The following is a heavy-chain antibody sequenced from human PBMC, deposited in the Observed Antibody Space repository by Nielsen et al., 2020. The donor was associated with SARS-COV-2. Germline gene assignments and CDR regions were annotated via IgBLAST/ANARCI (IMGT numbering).Heavy chain of an antibody. CDR3: ARDGNNWNYGGMDV. V-gene: IGHV3-64*01. J-gene: IGHJ6*02. Sequence: WIRQPPGKGLEYVSAISSNGGSTYYANSVKGRFTISRDNSKNTLYLQMGSLRAEDMAVYYCARDGNNWNYGGMDVWGQGTTVTVSS. CDR2: ISSNGGST. D-gene: IGHD1-7*01.